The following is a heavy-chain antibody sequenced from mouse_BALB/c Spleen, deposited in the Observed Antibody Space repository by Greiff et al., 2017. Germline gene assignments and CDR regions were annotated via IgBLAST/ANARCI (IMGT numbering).Heavy chain of an antibody. Sequence: EVQLVESGPGLVKPSQSLSLTCTVTGYSITSDYAWNWIRQFPGNKLEWMGYISYSGSTSYNPSLKSRISITRDTSKNQFFLQLNSVTTEDTATYYCARSLDYYGSSFDYWGQGTTLTVSS. V-gene: IGHV3-2*02. D-gene: IGHD1-1*01. CDR2: ISYSGST. CDR1: GYSITSDYA. CDR3: ARSLDYYGSSFDY. J-gene: IGHJ2*01.